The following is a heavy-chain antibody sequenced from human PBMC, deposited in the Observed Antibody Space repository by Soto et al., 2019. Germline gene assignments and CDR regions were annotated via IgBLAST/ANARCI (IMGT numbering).Heavy chain of an antibody. D-gene: IGHD2-8*02. Sequence: QGQLQQWGGGLFKPAETLSLNCTVSGGSFICYLYNWIRHAPGRGPEWIAGINSGGSTKYNASLKIRLNLSVATSKKQFSLTLKSLTAAVTAVYYCAPNPRLLVPWGQGSLVIVSS. J-gene: IGHJ5*02. V-gene: IGHV4-34*01. CDR2: INSGGST. CDR1: GGSFICYL. CDR3: APNPRLLVP.